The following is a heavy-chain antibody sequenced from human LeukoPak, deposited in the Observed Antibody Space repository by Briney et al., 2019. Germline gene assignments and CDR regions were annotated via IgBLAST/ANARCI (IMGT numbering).Heavy chain of an antibody. CDR3: ARARVADYYDSSGYYYIFDY. D-gene: IGHD3-22*01. J-gene: IGHJ4*02. Sequence: PSETLSLTCTVSGGSISSYYWSWIRQPAGKGLEWIGRIYTSGSTNYNPSLKSRVTMSVDTSKKQFSLKLSSVTAADTAVYYCARARVADYYDSSGYYYIFDYWGQGTLVTVSS. CDR2: IYTSGST. CDR1: GGSISSYY. V-gene: IGHV4-4*07.